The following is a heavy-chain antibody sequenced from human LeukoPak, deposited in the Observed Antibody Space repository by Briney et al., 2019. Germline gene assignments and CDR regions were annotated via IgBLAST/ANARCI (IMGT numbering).Heavy chain of an antibody. Sequence: ASVTVSFKVSGYTLTELSMHWVRQAPGKGLEWMGGFDPEDGETIYAQKFQGRVALTEDTSTDTAYMELSSLRSEDTAVYYCATDPIFGIAVAGTATDYWGQGTLVTVSS. CDR1: GYTLTELS. D-gene: IGHD6-19*01. J-gene: IGHJ4*02. CDR2: FDPEDGET. V-gene: IGHV1-24*01. CDR3: ATDPIFGIAVAGTATDY.